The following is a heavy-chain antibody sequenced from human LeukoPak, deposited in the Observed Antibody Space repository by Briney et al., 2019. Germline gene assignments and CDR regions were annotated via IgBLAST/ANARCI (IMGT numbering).Heavy chain of an antibody. V-gene: IGHV1-58*01. D-gene: IGHD3-22*01. J-gene: IGHJ5*02. Sequence: SVKVSCKASGFTFTSSAVQWVRQARGQRLEWIGWIVVGSGNTNYAQKFQERVTITRDMSTSTAYMELSSLRSEDTAVYYCGAERAYYYDSRGYSLLGENGFDPGAREPRATVPS. CDR1: GFTFTSSA. CDR2: IVVGSGNT. CDR3: GAERAYYYDSRGYSLLGENGFDP.